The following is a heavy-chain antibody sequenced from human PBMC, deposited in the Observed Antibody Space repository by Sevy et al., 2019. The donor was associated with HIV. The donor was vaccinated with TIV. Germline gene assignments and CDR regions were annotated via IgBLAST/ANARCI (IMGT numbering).Heavy chain of an antibody. CDR2: IRPDGSDK. V-gene: IGHV3-7*01. Sequence: GGSLRLSCAASGFTFNPYWMTWVRHAPGKGLEWVANIRPDGSDKYYVDSVKGRFTISRDNAKNSLYLQMNSLRADDTAMYYCARGVGLDCWGQGALVTVSS. J-gene: IGHJ4*02. D-gene: IGHD1-26*01. CDR3: ARGVGLDC. CDR1: GFTFNPYW.